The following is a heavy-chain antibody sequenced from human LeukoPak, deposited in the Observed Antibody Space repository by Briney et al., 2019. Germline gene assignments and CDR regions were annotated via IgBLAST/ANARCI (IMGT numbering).Heavy chain of an antibody. CDR2: INAGNGNT. CDR3: ARDLRERYCSSTSCYAGNYYYGMDV. Sequence: ASVKVSCKASGYTFTSYAMHWVRQAPGQRLEWMGWINAGNGNTKYSQEFQGRVTITRDTSASTAYMELSSLRSEDTAVYYCARDLRERYCSSTSCYAGNYYYGMDVWGQGTTVTVSS. J-gene: IGHJ6*02. CDR1: GYTFTSYA. D-gene: IGHD2-2*01. V-gene: IGHV1-3*01.